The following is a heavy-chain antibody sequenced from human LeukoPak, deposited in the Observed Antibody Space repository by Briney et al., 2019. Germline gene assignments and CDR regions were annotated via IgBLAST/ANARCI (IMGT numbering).Heavy chain of an antibody. V-gene: IGHV3-64*01. Sequence: GGALRLSCAASGFTFSSYAMHWVRQAPGKGLEYVSAISSNGGSTYYANSVKGRFTISRDNSKNTLYLQMGSLRAEDMAVYYCARETYCSGGSCYKGNAFDIWGQGTMVTVSS. CDR2: ISSNGGST. D-gene: IGHD2-15*01. J-gene: IGHJ3*02. CDR1: GFTFSSYA. CDR3: ARETYCSGGSCYKGNAFDI.